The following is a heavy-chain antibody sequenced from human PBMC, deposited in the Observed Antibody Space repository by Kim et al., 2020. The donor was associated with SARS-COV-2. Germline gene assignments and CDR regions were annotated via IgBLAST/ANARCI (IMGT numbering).Heavy chain of an antibody. J-gene: IGHJ6*02. V-gene: IGHV1-8*01. D-gene: IGHD3-3*01. Sequence: ASVKVSCKASGYTFTSYDINWVRQAPGQGLEWMGWLDPSNGNTGYSQKFQGRVTMTRDTSISTAYMELSSLRPEATAVYYFARGKSPRGLWRGHSNYDFWSGHFYDDGMDVWGQGTTVTVSS. CDR2: LDPSNGNT. CDR3: ARGKSPRGLWRGHSNYDFWSGHFYDDGMDV. CDR1: GYTFTSYD.